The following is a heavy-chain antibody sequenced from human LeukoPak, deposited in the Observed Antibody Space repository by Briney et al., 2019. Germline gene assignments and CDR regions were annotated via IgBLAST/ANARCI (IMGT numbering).Heavy chain of an antibody. Sequence: SETLSLTCTVSGGSISSGSYYWSWIRQPAGKGLEWIGRIYTSGSTNYNPSLKSRVTISVDTSKNQFSLKLSSVTAADTAVYYCARGLGYCSGGSCYGGTYYYYYYYMDVWGKGTTVTISS. V-gene: IGHV4-61*02. CDR2: IYTSGST. CDR1: GGSISSGSYY. CDR3: ARGLGYCSGGSCYGGTYYYYYYYMDV. J-gene: IGHJ6*03. D-gene: IGHD2-15*01.